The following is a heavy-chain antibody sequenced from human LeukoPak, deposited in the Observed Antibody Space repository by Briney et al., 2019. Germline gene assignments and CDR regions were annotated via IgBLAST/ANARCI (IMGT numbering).Heavy chain of an antibody. CDR3: ASQVAGTLIDY. V-gene: IGHV4-30-4*02. CDR2: IYYSGST. J-gene: IGHJ4*02. CDR1: GGSISSGDYY. Sequence: SETLSLTCTVSGGSISSGDYYWSWIRQPPGKGLEWIGYIYYSGSTYYNPSLKSRVTISVDTSKNQFSLKLSSVTAADTAVYYCASQVAGTLIDYWGQGTLVTVSS. D-gene: IGHD6-19*01.